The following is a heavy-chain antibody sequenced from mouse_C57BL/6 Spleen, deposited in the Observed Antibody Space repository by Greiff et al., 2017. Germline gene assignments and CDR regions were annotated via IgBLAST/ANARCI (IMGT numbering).Heavy chain of an antibody. V-gene: IGHV1-72*01. CDR3: ARSDGYYLYAMDY. D-gene: IGHD2-3*01. CDR2: LDPNSGGT. CDR1: GYTFTSSW. Sequence: QVQLQQPGAALVKPGASVTLSCTASGYTFTSSWLHWVKQRPGRGLEWIRRLDPNSGGTKYNKKFKSNATLTVDKPSSTAYMQLSSLTSEDSAVYYGARSDGYYLYAMDYWGQGTSVTVSS. J-gene: IGHJ4*01.